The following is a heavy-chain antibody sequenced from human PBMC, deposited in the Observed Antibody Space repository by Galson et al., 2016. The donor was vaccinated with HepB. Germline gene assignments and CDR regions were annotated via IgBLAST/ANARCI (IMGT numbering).Heavy chain of an antibody. J-gene: IGHJ6*02. Sequence: SLRLSCAGSGFTFNMYWMSWVRQAPGKGLEWVANIKHDGSEKYYVDSVKGRFTISRHNAKNSLYLQMNSLRAEDTAVYYCARAAMSSSWPYGLDVWGQGTTVTVSS. CDR3: ARAAMSSSWPYGLDV. CDR2: IKHDGSEK. CDR1: GFTFNMYW. D-gene: IGHD6-13*01. V-gene: IGHV3-7*03.